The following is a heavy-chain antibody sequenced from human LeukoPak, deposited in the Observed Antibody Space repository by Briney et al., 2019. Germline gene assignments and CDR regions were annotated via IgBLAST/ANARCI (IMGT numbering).Heavy chain of an antibody. CDR1: SDPFSYYS. D-gene: IGHD2-21*02. Sequence: SETLSLTCSVSSDPFSYYSWSWVRQPPGKGLEWIGYVYFDGTTNYNPSLMDRVTISVNATQNQFSLRLNSVTALDTAVYYCARLTVGLYFDAWGQGALVTVSA. CDR3: ARLTVGLYFDA. V-gene: IGHV4-59*08. J-gene: IGHJ4*02. CDR2: VYFDGTT.